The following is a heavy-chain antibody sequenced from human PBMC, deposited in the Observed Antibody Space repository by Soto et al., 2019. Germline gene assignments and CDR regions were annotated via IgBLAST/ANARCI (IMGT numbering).Heavy chain of an antibody. D-gene: IGHD3-16*01. J-gene: IGHJ4*02. CDR2: ISGYSGDT. V-gene: IGHV1-18*01. CDR3: AGDEIYVIDH. CDR1: GYRFTSYG. Sequence: ASVKVSCKASGYRFTSYGVTWVRQAPGEGLEWMGWISGYSGDTQYAQNFQGRVTMTTDTSTSTVYMEMRSLRSDDTAVYYCAGDEIYVIDHWGQGTGETDSS.